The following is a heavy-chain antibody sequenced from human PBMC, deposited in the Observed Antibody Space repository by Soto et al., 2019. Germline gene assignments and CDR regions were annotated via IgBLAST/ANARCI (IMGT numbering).Heavy chain of an antibody. CDR3: ARAVAKVDY. V-gene: IGHV4-34*01. Sequence: SETLSLTCAFYCGSFIGYYWSWIRQPPGKGLEWIGEINHSGSTNYNPSLKSRVTISVDTSKNQFSLKLSSVTAADTAVYYCARAVAKVDYWGQGTLVTVSS. CDR2: INHSGST. CDR1: CGSFIGYY. J-gene: IGHJ4*02. D-gene: IGHD5-12*01.